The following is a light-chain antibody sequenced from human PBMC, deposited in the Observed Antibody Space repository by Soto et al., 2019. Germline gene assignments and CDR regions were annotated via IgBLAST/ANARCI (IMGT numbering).Light chain of an antibody. J-gene: IGKJ2*01. Sequence: IVMTQSPATLSVSPGESVTLSCRASQSVSSDLAWYQQKPGQPPRILIYAASTRATGIPDRFSGSGSGTDFILAISIRQSEDVAFYYCQQYIGWPPIFTFGQGTKLEIK. CDR3: QQYIGWPPIFT. V-gene: IGKV3-15*01. CDR1: QSVSSD. CDR2: AAS.